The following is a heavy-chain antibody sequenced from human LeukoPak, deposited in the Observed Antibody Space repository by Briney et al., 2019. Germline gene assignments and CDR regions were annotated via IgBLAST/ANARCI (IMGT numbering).Heavy chain of an antibody. Sequence: GGSLRLSCAASGFTFSSYAMCWVRQAPGKGLEWVSAISGIVGSTYYADSVKGRFTISRDNSKNTLYLQMNSLRAEDTAVYYCAKRALLGFGELYYFDYWGQGTLVTVSS. J-gene: IGHJ4*02. CDR2: ISGIVGST. CDR3: AKRALLGFGELYYFDY. D-gene: IGHD3-10*01. V-gene: IGHV3-23*01. CDR1: GFTFSSYA.